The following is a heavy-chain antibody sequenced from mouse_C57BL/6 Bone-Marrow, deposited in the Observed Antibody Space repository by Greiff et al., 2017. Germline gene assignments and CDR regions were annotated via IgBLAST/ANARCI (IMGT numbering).Heavy chain of an antibody. Sequence: VQLKESGAELARPGASVKLSCKASGYTFTSYGISWVKQRTGQGLEWIGEIYPRSGNTYYNEKFKGKATLTADKSSSTAYMELRSLTSEDSAVYFCARFTTVVATDYWGQGTTLTVSS. CDR3: ARFTTVVATDY. CDR2: IYPRSGNT. J-gene: IGHJ2*01. CDR1: GYTFTSYG. D-gene: IGHD1-1*01. V-gene: IGHV1-81*01.